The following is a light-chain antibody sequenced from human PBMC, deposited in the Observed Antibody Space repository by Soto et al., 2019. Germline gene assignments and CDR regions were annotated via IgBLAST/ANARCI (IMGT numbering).Light chain of an antibody. CDR3: QQYDNSPIT. CDR1: QSVSNNY. CDR2: GAS. V-gene: IGKV3-20*01. J-gene: IGKJ5*01. Sequence: DIVLTQSPGTLSPSPGERATLSCRASQSVSNNYLAWYQQKPGQAPRLLIYGASNRATGIPDRFSGTGSETDFTLTISRLEPEDFAVYYCQQYDNSPITFGQGTRLE.